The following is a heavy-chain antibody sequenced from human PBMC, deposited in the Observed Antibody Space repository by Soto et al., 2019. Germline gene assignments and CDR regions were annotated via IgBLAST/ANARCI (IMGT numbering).Heavy chain of an antibody. V-gene: IGHV4-59*08. J-gene: IGHJ3*02. D-gene: IGHD4-17*01. Sequence: SETLSLTCTVSGGSISSYYWSWIRQPPGKGLEWIGYIYYSGSTNYNPSLKSRVTISVDTSKNQFSLKLSSVTAADTAVYYCARHDYGDYGKTDAFDIWGQGTMVTVSS. CDR3: ARHDYGDYGKTDAFDI. CDR2: IYYSGST. CDR1: GGSISSYY.